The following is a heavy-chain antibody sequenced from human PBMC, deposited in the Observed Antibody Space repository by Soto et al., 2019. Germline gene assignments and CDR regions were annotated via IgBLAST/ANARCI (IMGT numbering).Heavy chain of an antibody. J-gene: IGHJ4*02. CDR1: GYSISSGFY. Sequence: SETLSLTCAVSGYSISSGFYWGWIRQPPGKGLEWIGNVHHTGKTDYTPSLKSRVTISLDTSTNHFSLKLTAVTAADTAVYYCARDRPSGSYGFWGQGTLVTVSS. D-gene: IGHD3-16*01. CDR2: VHHTGKT. V-gene: IGHV4-38-2*02. CDR3: ARDRPSGSYGF.